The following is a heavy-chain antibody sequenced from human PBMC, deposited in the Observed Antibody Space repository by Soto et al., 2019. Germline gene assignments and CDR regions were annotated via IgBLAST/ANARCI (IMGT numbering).Heavy chain of an antibody. CDR3: TRDGYSIYYYGMDV. CDR2: IRSKVYGGTT. CDR1: GFTFGDYT. D-gene: IGHD3-22*01. J-gene: IGHJ6*02. Sequence: PGGSLRLSCTASGFTFGDYTMSWVRQAPGKGLEWVGFIRSKVYGGTTEYAASVKGRFTISRDDSKSIAYLRMNTLKTEDTAVYYCTRDGYSIYYYGMDVWGQGTRVTVAS. V-gene: IGHV3-49*04.